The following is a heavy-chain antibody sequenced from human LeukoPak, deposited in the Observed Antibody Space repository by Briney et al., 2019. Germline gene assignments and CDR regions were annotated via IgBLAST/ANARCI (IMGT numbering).Heavy chain of an antibody. CDR2: ISSSSSYI. D-gene: IGHD3-10*01. V-gene: IGHV3-21*01. CDR1: GFTFSSYS. Sequence: PGGSLRLSCAASGFTFSSYSMNWVRQAPGRGLEWVSSISSSSSYIYYADSVKGRFTISRDNAKNSLYLQMNSLRAEDTAVYYCARDYYGSGSYLASHFDYWGQGTLVTVSS. CDR3: ARDYYGSGSYLASHFDY. J-gene: IGHJ4*02.